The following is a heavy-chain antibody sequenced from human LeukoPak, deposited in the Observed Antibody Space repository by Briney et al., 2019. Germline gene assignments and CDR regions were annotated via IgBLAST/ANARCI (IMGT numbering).Heavy chain of an antibody. Sequence: PGGSLRPSCAALGFTFSTSDMGWTRPPPGRGRGWISYISSSGSTIYYADSVKGRFTISRDNARNSLYLQMNSLRAEDTAVYYCARERAIASLRPYYFDYWGQGTLVTVSS. J-gene: IGHJ4*02. CDR1: GFTFSTSD. CDR2: ISSSGSTI. V-gene: IGHV3-11*01. CDR3: ARERAIASLRPYYFDY. D-gene: IGHD6-6*01.